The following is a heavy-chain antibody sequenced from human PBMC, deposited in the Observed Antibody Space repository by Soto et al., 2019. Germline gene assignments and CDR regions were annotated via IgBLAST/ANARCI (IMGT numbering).Heavy chain of an antibody. D-gene: IGHD3-3*01. CDR3: ARDRGIFGVVSWFDP. J-gene: IGHJ5*02. Sequence: SETLSLTCTVSGGSISSGGYYWSWIRQHPGKGLEWIGYIYYSGSTYYNPSLKSRVTISVDTSKNQFSLKLSSVTAADTAVYYCARDRGIFGVVSWFDPWGQGTLVTVSS. V-gene: IGHV4-31*03. CDR2: IYYSGST. CDR1: GGSISSGGYY.